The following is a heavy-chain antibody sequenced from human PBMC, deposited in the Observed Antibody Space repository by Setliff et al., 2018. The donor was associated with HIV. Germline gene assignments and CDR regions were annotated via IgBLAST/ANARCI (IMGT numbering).Heavy chain of an antibody. V-gene: IGHV1-18*01. CDR3: ATLAGDYYYSGRGYYFMDV. D-gene: IGHD3-10*01. Sequence: ASVKVSCKASGYIFTSYGISWVRQAPGQGLEWMGWISAYNGDTNYAQKLQGRVTMTTDTSTTTAYMELRSLRSDDTAVYYCATLAGDYYYSGRGYYFMDVWGKGTTVTVSS. CDR1: GYIFTSYG. CDR2: ISAYNGDT. J-gene: IGHJ6*03.